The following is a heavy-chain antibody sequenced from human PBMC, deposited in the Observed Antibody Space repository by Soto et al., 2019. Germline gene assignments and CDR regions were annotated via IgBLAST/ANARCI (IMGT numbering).Heavy chain of an antibody. J-gene: IGHJ4*02. CDR2: INAGNSKT. D-gene: IGHD1-26*01. CDR3: AREAGSYPLEY. CDR1: GYTFTTYT. Sequence: GASVKVSCKTSGYTFTTYTIHWVRQAPGQRPEWMGWINAGNSKTKYSQKFQGRVTISTDTPASTAYIELSRLRSEDTAVYYCAREAGSYPLEYWGQGTLVTVSS. V-gene: IGHV1-3*01.